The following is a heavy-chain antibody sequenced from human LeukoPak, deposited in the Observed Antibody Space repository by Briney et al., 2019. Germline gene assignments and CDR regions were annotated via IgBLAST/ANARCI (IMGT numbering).Heavy chain of an antibody. V-gene: IGHV3-30-3*01. CDR1: GFTFSSFP. CDR2: ISYDGSNK. Sequence: PGGSLRLSCAASGFTFSSFPMPWVRQAPGKGLEWVAVISYDGSNKYYADSVKGRFTISRDNSKNTLYLQMNSLRAEDTAVYYCARESLELRYFDYWGQETLVTVSS. CDR3: ARESLELRYFDY. J-gene: IGHJ4*02. D-gene: IGHD1-7*01.